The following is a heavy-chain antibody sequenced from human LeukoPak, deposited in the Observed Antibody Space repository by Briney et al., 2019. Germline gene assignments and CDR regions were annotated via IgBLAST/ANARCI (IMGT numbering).Heavy chain of an antibody. J-gene: IGHJ4*02. D-gene: IGHD3-3*01. Sequence: ASETLSLTCAVYGGSFSGYYWSWIRQPPGKGLEWIGEINHSGSTNYNPSLKSRVTISVDTSKNQFSLKLSSVTAADTAVYYCARVTIFGVVDYWGQGTLVTVSS. V-gene: IGHV4-34*01. CDR2: INHSGST. CDR3: ARVTIFGVVDY. CDR1: GGSFSGYY.